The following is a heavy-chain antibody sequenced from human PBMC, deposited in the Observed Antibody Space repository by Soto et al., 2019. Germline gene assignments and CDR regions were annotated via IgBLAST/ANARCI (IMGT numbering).Heavy chain of an antibody. J-gene: IGHJ6*02. CDR1: GGSVSSGSYY. Sequence: PSETLSLTCTVSGGSVSSGSYYWIWIRQPPGKGLEWIGYIYYSGSTNYNPSLKSRVTISVDTSKNQFSLKLSSVTAADTAVYYCAREGGSGVIVVETGMDVWGQGTTVT. CDR2: IYYSGST. V-gene: IGHV4-61*01. CDR3: AREGGSGVIVVETGMDV. D-gene: IGHD3-22*01.